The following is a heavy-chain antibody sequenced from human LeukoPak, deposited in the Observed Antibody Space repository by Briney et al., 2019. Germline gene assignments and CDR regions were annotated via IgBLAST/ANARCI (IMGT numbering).Heavy chain of an antibody. CDR1: GGSISSSSYY. CDR3: ARHESDGYSTYYFDY. V-gene: IGHV4-39*01. CDR2: IYYSGST. J-gene: IGHJ4*02. Sequence: SETLSLTCTVSGGSISSSSYYWGWIRQPPGKGLEWIGSIYYSGSTYYNPSLKSRVTISVDTSKNQFSLKLSSVTAADTAVYYCARHESDGYSTYYFDYWGQGTLVTVSS. D-gene: IGHD5-24*01.